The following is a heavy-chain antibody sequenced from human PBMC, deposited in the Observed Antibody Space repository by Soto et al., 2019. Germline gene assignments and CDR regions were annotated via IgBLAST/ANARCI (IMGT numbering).Heavy chain of an antibody. CDR1: GFTFSSYG. D-gene: IGHD5-12*01. V-gene: IGHV3-30*18. Sequence: GGSLRLSCAASGFTFSSYGMHWVRQAPGKGLEWVAVISYDGSNKYYADSVKGRFTISRDNSKNTLYLQMNSLRAEDTAVYYCAKDRVRPRFGEVKWLRHGYYYYGMDVWGQGTTVTVSS. J-gene: IGHJ6*02. CDR2: ISYDGSNK. CDR3: AKDRVRPRFGEVKWLRHGYYYYGMDV.